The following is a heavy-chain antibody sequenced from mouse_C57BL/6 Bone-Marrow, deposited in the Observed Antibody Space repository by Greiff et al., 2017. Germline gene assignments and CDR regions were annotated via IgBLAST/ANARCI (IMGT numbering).Heavy chain of an antibody. CDR3: ARVYDYDGAWFAY. Sequence: EVKLQESGGGLVKPGGSLKLSCAASGFTFSSYAMSWVRQTPEKRLEWVATISDGGSYTYYPDNVKGRFTISRDNAKNNLYLQMSHLKSEDTAMYYCARVYDYDGAWFAYWGQGTLVTVSA. J-gene: IGHJ3*01. CDR2: ISDGGSYT. V-gene: IGHV5-4*03. CDR1: GFTFSSYA. D-gene: IGHD2-4*01.